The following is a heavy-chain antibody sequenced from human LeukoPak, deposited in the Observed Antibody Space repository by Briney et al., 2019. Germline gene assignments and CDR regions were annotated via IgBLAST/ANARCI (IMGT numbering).Heavy chain of an antibody. Sequence: SVKVSCKASGGSFSTYAITWVRQAPGQGLEWMGGIIPIFGTANYAQKFQGRVTITADKSTSTAYMELSSLRSEDTAVYYCARNKANDYGDDPYFDYWGQGTLVTVSS. J-gene: IGHJ4*02. V-gene: IGHV1-69*06. CDR3: ARNKANDYGDDPYFDY. D-gene: IGHD4-17*01. CDR1: GGSFSTYA. CDR2: IIPIFGTA.